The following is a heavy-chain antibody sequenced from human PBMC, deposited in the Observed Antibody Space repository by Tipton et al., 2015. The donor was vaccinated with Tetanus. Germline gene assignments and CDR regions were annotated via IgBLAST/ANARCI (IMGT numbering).Heavy chain of an antibody. Sequence: QLVQSGGGVVQPGRSLRLSCAASGFTFSSYGMHWVRQAPGKGLEWVAVIWYDGSNKYYADSVKGRFTISRDNSKNTLYLQMNSLRAEDTFVYDCARGSSRIVYYFDYWGQGTLVTVSS. J-gene: IGHJ4*02. CDR1: GFTFSSYG. CDR3: ARGSSRIVYYFDY. D-gene: IGHD2-21*01. V-gene: IGHV3-33*01. CDR2: IWYDGSNK.